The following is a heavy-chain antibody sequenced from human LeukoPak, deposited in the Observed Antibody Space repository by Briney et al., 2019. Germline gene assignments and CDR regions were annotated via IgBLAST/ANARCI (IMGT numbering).Heavy chain of an antibody. CDR1: GYTFSSYG. J-gene: IGHJ4*02. CDR3: ATDILTGGDY. D-gene: IGHD3-9*01. CDR2: ISAYNGNT. Sequence: ASVKVSCKASGYTFSSYGISWVRQAPGQGLEWMGWISAYNGNTNYAQKLQGRVTMTEDTSTDTAYMELSSLRSEDTAVYYCATDILTGGDYWGQGTLVTVSS. V-gene: IGHV1-18*01.